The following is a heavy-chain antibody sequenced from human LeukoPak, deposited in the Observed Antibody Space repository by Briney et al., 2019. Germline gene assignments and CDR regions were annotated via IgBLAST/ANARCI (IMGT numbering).Heavy chain of an antibody. CDR3: AKDSSGGYGIDFDY. V-gene: IGHV3-9*01. D-gene: IGHD5-12*01. Sequence: GGSLRLSCAASGFTFDDYAMHWVRQAPGKGLEWVSGISWNSGSIGYADSVKGRFTISRDNAKNSLYLQMNSLRAEDTALYYCAKDSSGGYGIDFDYWGQGTLVTVSS. CDR1: GFTFDDYA. CDR2: ISWNSGSI. J-gene: IGHJ4*02.